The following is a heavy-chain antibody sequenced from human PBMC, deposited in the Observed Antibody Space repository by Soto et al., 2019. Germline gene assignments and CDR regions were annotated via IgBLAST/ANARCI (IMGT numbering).Heavy chain of an antibody. CDR2: IYYSGST. D-gene: IGHD6-13*01. J-gene: IGHJ4*02. V-gene: IGHV4-59*01. CDR1: VGSISSYY. CDR3: ASLSSSSWYGGYFHY. Sequence: SETLSLTCTFSVGSISSYYWSCIRHPPGKGLEWIGYIYYSGSTNYNPSLKSRVTISVDTSKNQFSLKLSSVTAADTAVYYCASLSSSSWYGGYFHYWGQGTLVTVSS.